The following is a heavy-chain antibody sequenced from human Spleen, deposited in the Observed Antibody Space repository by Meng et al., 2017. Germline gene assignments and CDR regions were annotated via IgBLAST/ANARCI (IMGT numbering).Heavy chain of an antibody. CDR3: ARGPTTMAHDFDY. CDR2: INHSGST. CDR1: GGSFSDYY. J-gene: IGHJ4*02. D-gene: IGHD4-11*01. V-gene: IGHV4-34*01. Sequence: QVQLQQWGAGLLKPSETLSLTCVVSGGSFSDYYWSWIRQPPGKGLEWIGEINHSGSTNYNPSLESRATISVDTSKNQFSLKLSSVTAADSAVYYCARGPTTMAHDFDYWGQGTLVTVSS.